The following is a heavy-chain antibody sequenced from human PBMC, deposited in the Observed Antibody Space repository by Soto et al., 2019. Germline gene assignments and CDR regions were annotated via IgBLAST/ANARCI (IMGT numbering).Heavy chain of an antibody. CDR1: GFTFSSYA. D-gene: IGHD3-10*01. Sequence: GGSLRLSCTASGFTFSSYAMSWVRQAPGKGLEWVAAISGSDDTTYYADSVKGRFTISRDNSKNTLYLQMNSLRAEDTAVYYCTKDSRVTMVRGVIIPPGYWGQGTLVTVAS. V-gene: IGHV3-23*01. J-gene: IGHJ4*02. CDR3: TKDSRVTMVRGVIIPPGY. CDR2: ISGSDDTT.